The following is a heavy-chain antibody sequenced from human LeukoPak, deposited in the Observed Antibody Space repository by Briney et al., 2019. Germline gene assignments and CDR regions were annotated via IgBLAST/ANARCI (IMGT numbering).Heavy chain of an antibody. CDR2: IRNDGSNE. D-gene: IGHD2-15*01. J-gene: IGHJ5*02. Sequence: PGGSLRLSCAASGFTFSDYGMHWVRQAPGKGLEWVAFIRNDGSNEYYPDSVKGRFTISRDNSRNMLYLQMNSLRPEDTAVYYCAKGRSASHNWFDPWGQGTLVTVSS. CDR1: GFTFSDYG. CDR3: AKGRSASHNWFDP. V-gene: IGHV3-30*02.